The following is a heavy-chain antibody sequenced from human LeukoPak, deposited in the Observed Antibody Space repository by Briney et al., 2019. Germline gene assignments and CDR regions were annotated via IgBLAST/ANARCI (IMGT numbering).Heavy chain of an antibody. D-gene: IGHD3-22*01. J-gene: IGHJ4*02. V-gene: IGHV4-31*03. CDR3: ARLYDSSGYPGAFDY. CDR1: GGSISSGGYX. Sequence: PSETLSLTCTVSGGSISSGGYXWSWIRQXXXXXXXXXXYIYYSGSTYYNPSLKSRVTISVDTSKNQFSLKLSSVTAADTAVYYCARLYDSSGYPGAFDYWGQGTLVTVSS. CDR2: IYYSGST.